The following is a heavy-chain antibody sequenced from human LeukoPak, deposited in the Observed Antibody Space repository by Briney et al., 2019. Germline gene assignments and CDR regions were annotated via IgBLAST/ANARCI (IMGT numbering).Heavy chain of an antibody. CDR3: PRGPRIAEMISQFNP. D-gene: IGHD6-13*01. Sequence: PSETLSLTCVVYGGSFSGYYWSWIRHPPGKGLEWIGEINHSGSTNYNPSLKSRVTISVDTSKNQFSLKLSCVTAADRTLYYFPRGPRIAEMISQFNPWGQGTLVTVSS. J-gene: IGHJ5*02. CDR1: GGSFSGYY. CDR2: INHSGST. V-gene: IGHV4-34*01.